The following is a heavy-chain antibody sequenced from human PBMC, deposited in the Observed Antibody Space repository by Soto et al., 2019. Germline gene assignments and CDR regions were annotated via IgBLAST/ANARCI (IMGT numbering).Heavy chain of an antibody. Sequence: SQTLCLSWSVAGGSISNGGEYWGRIRQHPGKGLEWIGYIYYSGSTYYNPCLKSRVAISVDTSKNQFSLKLSSVTAADTAVYYCAREPTPWGQGTLVTVSS. CDR2: IYYSGST. CDR3: AREPTP. J-gene: IGHJ5*02. CDR1: GGSISNGGEY. V-gene: IGHV4-31*02.